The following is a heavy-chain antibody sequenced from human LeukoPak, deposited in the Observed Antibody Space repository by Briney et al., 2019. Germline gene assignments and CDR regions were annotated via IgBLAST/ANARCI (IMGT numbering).Heavy chain of an antibody. D-gene: IGHD1-26*01. Sequence: ASVKVSCKASGGTFSSYTISWVRQATGQGLEWMGWMNPNSGNTVYAQKFQGRVTMTRNTSISTAYMELSSLRSEDPAVYYCARVRGGWNYMDVWGKGTTVTVSS. V-gene: IGHV1-8*02. CDR1: GGTFSSYT. J-gene: IGHJ6*03. CDR3: ARVRGGWNYMDV. CDR2: MNPNSGNT.